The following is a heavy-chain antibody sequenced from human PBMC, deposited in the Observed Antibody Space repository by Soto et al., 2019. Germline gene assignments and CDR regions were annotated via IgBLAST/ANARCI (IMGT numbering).Heavy chain of an antibody. CDR2: TYYRSKWYN. Sequence: SQTLSLTCAISGDSVSSNSAAWTWIRQSPSRGLEWLGRTYYRSKWYNDYAVSVKSRITVSPDTSKNQFSLQLNSVTPEDTAVYYCARNFKTNFVYWGQGTLVTVSS. CDR3: ARNFKTNFVY. J-gene: IGHJ4*02. CDR1: GDSVSSNSAA. V-gene: IGHV6-1*01.